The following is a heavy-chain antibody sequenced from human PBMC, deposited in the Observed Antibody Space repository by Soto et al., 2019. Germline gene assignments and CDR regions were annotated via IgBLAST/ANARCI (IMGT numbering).Heavy chain of an antibody. V-gene: IGHV4-59*01. Sequence: ETLSLTCTVSGGSISSYYWSWIRQPPGKGLEWIGYIYYSGSTNYNPPLKSRVTISVDTSKNQFSLKLSSVTAADTAVYYCAREGSQYYYGSGSENWFDPWGQGTLVTVSS. CDR2: IYYSGST. CDR1: GGSISSYY. D-gene: IGHD3-10*01. J-gene: IGHJ5*02. CDR3: AREGSQYYYGSGSENWFDP.